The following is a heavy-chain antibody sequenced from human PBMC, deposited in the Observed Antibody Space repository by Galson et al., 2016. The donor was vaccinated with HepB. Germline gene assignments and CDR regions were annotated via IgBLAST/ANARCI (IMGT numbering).Heavy chain of an antibody. J-gene: IGHJ4*02. Sequence: SLRLSCAASGFTFKKYGFNWVRLTPGKGLEWLSYIESYSKIIRYTESVRGRFTVSRDNAKNSVYLQLSGLRVEDTDIYYCARDGTNYNYDFWGQGTLVTVSS. V-gene: IGHV3-48*04. CDR2: IESYSKII. CDR3: ARDGTNYNYDF. CDR1: GFTFKKYG. D-gene: IGHD5-24*01.